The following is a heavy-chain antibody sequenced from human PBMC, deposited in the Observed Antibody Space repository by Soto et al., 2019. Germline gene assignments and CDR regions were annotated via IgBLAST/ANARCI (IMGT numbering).Heavy chain of an antibody. V-gene: IGHV4-39*01. Sequence: SLTCTVSGGSISSSSYYWGWIRQPPGKGLEWIGSIYYSGSTYYNPSLKSRVTISVDTSKNQFSLKLSSVTAADTAVYYCAVSVDTAMVYFDYWGQGTLVT. J-gene: IGHJ4*02. D-gene: IGHD5-18*01. CDR1: GGSISSSSYY. CDR2: IYYSGST. CDR3: AVSVDTAMVYFDY.